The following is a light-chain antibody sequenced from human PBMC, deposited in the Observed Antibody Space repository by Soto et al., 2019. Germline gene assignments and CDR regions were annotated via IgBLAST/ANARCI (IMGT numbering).Light chain of an antibody. V-gene: IGKV1-39*01. CDR2: AAS. CDR3: QHSYSTPLT. CDR1: QSISSY. J-gene: IGKJ4*01. Sequence: DIQMTQSPSSLSASVGDRVTITCRASQSISSYLSWYQQKPGKAPKLLIYAASSLQSGVPSRFSGTGSGTDFTLAISSVQPGDFATYYCQHSYSTPLTVGGGTKVEIK.